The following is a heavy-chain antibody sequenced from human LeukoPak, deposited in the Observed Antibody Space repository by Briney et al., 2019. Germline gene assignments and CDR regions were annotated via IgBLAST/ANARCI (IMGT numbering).Heavy chain of an antibody. Sequence: PGGSLRLSCAASGFTVSSNYMSWVRQAPGKGLEWVSVIYSGGSTYYADSVKGRFTISRDNSKNTLYLQMNSLRAEDTAVYYCASLPTSSSWYVDYWGQGTLVTVSS. CDR2: IYSGGST. J-gene: IGHJ4*02. D-gene: IGHD6-13*01. CDR3: ASLPTSSSWYVDY. CDR1: GFTVSSNY. V-gene: IGHV3-66*02.